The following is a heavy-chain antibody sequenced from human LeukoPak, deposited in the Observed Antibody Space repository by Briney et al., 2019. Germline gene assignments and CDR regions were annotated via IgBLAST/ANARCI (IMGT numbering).Heavy chain of an antibody. J-gene: IGHJ4*02. V-gene: IGHV1-2*02. CDR3: AIYYGDYLSPYYFDY. CDR1: GYTFTGYY. CDR2: INPNSGGT. Sequence: ASVKVSCKASGYTFTGYYMHWVRQAPGQGLEWMGWINPNSGGTNYAQKFQGRVTMTRDTSISTAYMELSRLRSDDTAVYYCAIYYGDYLSPYYFDYWGQGTLVTVSS. D-gene: IGHD4-17*01.